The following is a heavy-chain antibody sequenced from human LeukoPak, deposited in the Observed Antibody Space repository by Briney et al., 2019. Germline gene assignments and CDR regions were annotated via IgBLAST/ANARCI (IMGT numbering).Heavy chain of an antibody. Sequence: SQTLSLTCTVSGGSVSSGDYYWSWIRQPPGKGLEWIGYIYYSGSTYYNPSLKSRISISVDTSKNQFSLKLSSVTAADTALYYCARGITRRRTFDIWGQGTMVTVSS. CDR2: IYYSGST. D-gene: IGHD3-10*01. V-gene: IGHV4-30-4*01. CDR1: GGSVSSGDYY. J-gene: IGHJ3*02. CDR3: ARGITRRRTFDI.